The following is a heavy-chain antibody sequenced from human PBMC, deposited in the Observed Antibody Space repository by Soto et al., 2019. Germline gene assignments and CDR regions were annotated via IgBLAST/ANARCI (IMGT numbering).Heavy chain of an antibody. CDR2: INPNSGGT. CDR1: GYTFTGYY. V-gene: IGHV1-2*04. J-gene: IGHJ4*02. CDR3: ARDYRGSGYDYGY. Sequence: ASVKVSCKASGYTFTGYYMHWVRQAPGQGLEWMGWINPNSGGTNYAQKFQGWVTMTRDTSISTAYMELSRLRSDDTAVYYCARDYRGSGYDYGYWGQGTLVTVSS. D-gene: IGHD5-12*01.